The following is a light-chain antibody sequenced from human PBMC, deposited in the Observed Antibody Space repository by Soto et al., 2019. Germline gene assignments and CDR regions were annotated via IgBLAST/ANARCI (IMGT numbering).Light chain of an antibody. CDR2: AAS. CDR3: QSYNTARPT. Sequence: DIQMTQSPSSVSASVGDRVTISCRASQFISSWLAWYRQKPGKPPQLLIYAASTLQSGVPSRFSGSGSGTDFTLTISGLQPEDLATYYCQSYNTARPTFGQGTRLEIK. J-gene: IGKJ5*01. V-gene: IGKV1-27*01. CDR1: QFISSW.